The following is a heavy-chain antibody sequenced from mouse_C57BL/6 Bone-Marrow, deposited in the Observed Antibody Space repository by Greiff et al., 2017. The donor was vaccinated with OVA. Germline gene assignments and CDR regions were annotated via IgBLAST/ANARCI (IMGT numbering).Heavy chain of an antibody. V-gene: IGHV1-26*01. CDR2: INPNNGGT. CDR3: ARSIFDYYYGSSSWYFDV. J-gene: IGHJ1*03. D-gene: IGHD1-1*01. CDR1: GYTFTDYY. Sequence: VQLQQSGPELVKPGASVKISCKASGYTFTDYYMNWVKQSHGKSLEWIGDINPNNGGTSYNQKFKGKATLTVDKSSSTAYMELRSLTSEDSAVYYCARSIFDYYYGSSSWYFDVWGTGTTVTVSS.